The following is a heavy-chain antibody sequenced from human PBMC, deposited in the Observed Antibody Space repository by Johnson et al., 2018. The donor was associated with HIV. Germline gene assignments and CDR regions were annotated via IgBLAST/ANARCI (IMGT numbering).Heavy chain of an antibody. CDR3: ARDLRIYSSSTIRGDAFDI. V-gene: IGHV3-20*04. Sequence: VQLVESGGGLVKPGGSLRLSCAASGFTFDDYGMSWVRQAPGKGLEWVSGINWNGGSTGYADSVKGRFTISRDNAKNSLYLQMNSLRAEDTALYYCARDLRIYSSSTIRGDAFDIWGQGTMVTVSS. J-gene: IGHJ3*02. CDR2: INWNGGST. D-gene: IGHD6-13*01. CDR1: GFTFDDYG.